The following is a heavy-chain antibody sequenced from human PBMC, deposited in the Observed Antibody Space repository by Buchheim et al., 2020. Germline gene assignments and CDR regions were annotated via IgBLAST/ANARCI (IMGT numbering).Heavy chain of an antibody. CDR2: IKQDGSEK. V-gene: IGHV3-7*01. Sequence: EVQLVESGGGLVQPGGSLRLSCAASGFTFSSYWMSWVRQAPGKGLEWVANIKQDGSEKYYVDSVKGRFFIFRDNARNSLYLQLNSLRVEDSAMYYCVRFGIVPPIYYFDYWCQGT. CDR3: VRFGIVPPIYYFDY. J-gene: IGHJ4*02. CDR1: GFTFSSYW. D-gene: IGHD2/OR15-2a*01.